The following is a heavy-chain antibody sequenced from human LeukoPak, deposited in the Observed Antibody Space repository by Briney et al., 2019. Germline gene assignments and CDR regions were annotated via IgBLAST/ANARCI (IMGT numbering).Heavy chain of an antibody. CDR2: FDPEDGET. CDR1: GYTLTELS. Sequence: ASVKVSCKVSGYTLTELSMHWVRQAPGKGLEWMGGFDPEDGETIYAQKFQGRVTMTEDTSTDTACMELSSLRSEDTAVYYCATDRYYDILTGDYGMDVWGQGTTVTVSS. J-gene: IGHJ6*02. D-gene: IGHD3-9*01. V-gene: IGHV1-24*01. CDR3: ATDRYYDILTGDYGMDV.